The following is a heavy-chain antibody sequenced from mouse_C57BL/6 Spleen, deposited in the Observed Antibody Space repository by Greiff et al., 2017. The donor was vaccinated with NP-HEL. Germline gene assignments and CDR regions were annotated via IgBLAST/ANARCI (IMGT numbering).Heavy chain of an antibody. CDR3: TRWGDYAMDY. CDR1: GYTFTDYE. Sequence: QVQLKESGAELVRPGASVTLSCKASGYTFTDYEMHWVKQTPVHGLEWIGAIDPETGGTAYNQKFKGKAILTADKSSSTAYMELRSLTSEDSAVYYCTRWGDYAMDYWGQGTSVTVSS. V-gene: IGHV1-15*01. D-gene: IGHD2-4*01. J-gene: IGHJ4*01. CDR2: IDPETGGT.